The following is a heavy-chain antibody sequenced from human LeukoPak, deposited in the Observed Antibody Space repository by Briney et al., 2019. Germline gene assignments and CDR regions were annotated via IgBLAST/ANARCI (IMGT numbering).Heavy chain of an antibody. CDR1: GGSISSGGYY. J-gene: IGHJ4*02. Sequence: NPSETLSLTCTVSGGSISSGGYYCSWIRQHPGKGLEWIGYIYYSGSTYYNPSLKSRVTISVDTSKNQFSLKLSSVTAADTAVYYCARGYCSGGSCHDYWGQGTLVTVSS. CDR3: ARGYCSGGSCHDY. D-gene: IGHD2-15*01. V-gene: IGHV4-31*03. CDR2: IYYSGST.